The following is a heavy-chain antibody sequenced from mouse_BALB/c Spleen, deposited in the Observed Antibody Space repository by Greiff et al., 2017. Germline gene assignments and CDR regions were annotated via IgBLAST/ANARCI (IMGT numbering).Heavy chain of an antibody. CDR1: GYAFTNYL. V-gene: IGHV1-54*01. CDR2: INPGSGGT. J-gene: IGHJ2*01. Sequence: QVHVKQSGAELVRPGTSVKVSCKASGYAFTNYLIEWVKQRPGQGLEWIGVINPGSGGTNYNEKFKGKATLTADKSSSTAYMQLSSLTSDDSAVYFCASSSPYYFDYWGQGTTLTVSS. CDR3: ASSSPYYFDY. D-gene: IGHD1-1*01.